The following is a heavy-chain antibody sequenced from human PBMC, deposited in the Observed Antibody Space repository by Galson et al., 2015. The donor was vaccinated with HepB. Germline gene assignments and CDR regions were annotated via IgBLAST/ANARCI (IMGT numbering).Heavy chain of an antibody. CDR1: GFTFSDYY. CDR3: SRTLPGIDLDY. V-gene: IGHV3-72*01. D-gene: IGHD3-3*02. J-gene: IGHJ4*02. CDR2: VRHKARRYTT. Sequence: SLRPSCAASGFTFSDYYMEWVRQAPGKGLEWVGRVRHKARRYTTDYVASVEGRFTISRDDSKNSLYLQMDSLKTEDTAVYYCSRTLPGIDLDYWGQGTLVTVSS.